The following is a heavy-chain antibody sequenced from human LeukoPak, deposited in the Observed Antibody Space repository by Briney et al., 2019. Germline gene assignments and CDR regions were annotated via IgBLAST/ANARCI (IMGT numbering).Heavy chain of an antibody. V-gene: IGHV3-30*02. CDR3: ARGPSGYHNT. CDR1: GVTFSSFG. J-gene: IGHJ4*02. CDR2: IRHDGTNI. D-gene: IGHD5-12*01. Sequence: GGSLRLSCAATGVTFSSFGMHWVRQSPGKGLEWVALIRHDGTNIYYADSVKGRFTISRDNSKNTLYLQMNSLRAEDTAVYYCARGPSGYHNTGGQGTLVTVSS.